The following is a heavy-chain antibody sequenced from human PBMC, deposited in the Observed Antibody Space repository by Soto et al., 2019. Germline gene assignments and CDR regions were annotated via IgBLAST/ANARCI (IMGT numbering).Heavy chain of an antibody. V-gene: IGHV1-18*03. CDR2: INCYNGNK. CDR1: GYMFTSYG. Sequence: ASVKVSCKASGYMFTSYGISWLRQAPGHGLEWMGWINCYNGNKNYAQKFKGRVTMTTDTSTSTAYMELRSLRSDDMAVYYCARDLDFRSGSFDYWGLGTLVTVSS. J-gene: IGHJ4*02. CDR3: ARDLDFRSGSFDY. D-gene: IGHD3-3*01.